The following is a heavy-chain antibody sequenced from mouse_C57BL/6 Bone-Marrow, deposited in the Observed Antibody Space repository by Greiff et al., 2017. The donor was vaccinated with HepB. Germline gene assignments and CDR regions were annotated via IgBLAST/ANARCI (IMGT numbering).Heavy chain of an antibody. J-gene: IGHJ3*01. CDR2: ISDGGSYT. D-gene: IGHD2-1*01. CDR1: GFTFSSYA. CDR3: AREGIYYGNYWFAY. V-gene: IGHV5-4*01. Sequence: EVKVVESGGGLVKPGGSLKLSCAASGFTFSSYAMSWVRQTPEKRLEWVATISDGGSYTYYPDNVKGRFTISRDNAKNNLYLPMSHLKSEDTAMYYCAREGIYYGNYWFAYWGQGTLVTVSA.